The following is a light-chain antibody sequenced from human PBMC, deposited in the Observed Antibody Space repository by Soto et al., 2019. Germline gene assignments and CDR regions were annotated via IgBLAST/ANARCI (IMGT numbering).Light chain of an antibody. CDR3: QQRSNWPLT. CDR2: DAS. J-gene: IGKJ4*01. CDR1: QRVSSY. V-gene: IGKV3-11*01. Sequence: IWLTQSPATLSLSPGERATLSCRASQRVSSYLAWYQQKPGLAPRLLIYDASNRATGIPARFSGSGSGTDFTLTISSLEPEDFAVYYCQQRSNWPLTFGGGTKVDIK.